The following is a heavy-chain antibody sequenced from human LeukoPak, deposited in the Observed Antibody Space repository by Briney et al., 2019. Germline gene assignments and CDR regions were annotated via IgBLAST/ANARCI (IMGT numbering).Heavy chain of an antibody. CDR1: GGSFSGYY. D-gene: IGHD6-19*01. J-gene: IGHJ5*02. CDR2: INHSGST. V-gene: IGHV4-34*01. Sequence: SETLSLTCAVHGGSFSGYYWSWIRQPPGKGLEWIGEINHSGSTNYNPSLKSRVTISVDTSKNQFSLKLSSVTAADTAVYYCAREPANQWLVSTNWFDPWGQGTLVTVSS. CDR3: AREPANQWLVSTNWFDP.